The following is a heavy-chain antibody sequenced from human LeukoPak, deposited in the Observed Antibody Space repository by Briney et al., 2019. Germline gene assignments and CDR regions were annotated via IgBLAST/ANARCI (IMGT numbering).Heavy chain of an antibody. CDR1: GFTFDDYA. J-gene: IGHJ3*02. Sequence: GGSLRLSCAASGFTFDDYATYWVRQAPGKGLEWVSGISWNSGSIGYADSVKGRFTISRDNAKNSLYLQMNSLRAEDTAVYYCAREAIRGRAFDIWGQGTMVTVSS. CDR3: AREAIRGRAFDI. D-gene: IGHD3-16*01. CDR2: ISWNSGSI. V-gene: IGHV3-9*01.